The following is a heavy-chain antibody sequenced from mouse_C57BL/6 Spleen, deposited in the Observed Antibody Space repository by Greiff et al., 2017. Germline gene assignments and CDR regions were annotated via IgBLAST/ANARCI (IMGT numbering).Heavy chain of an antibody. Sequence: VQLQQPGTELARPGASVKMSCKTSGYTFTSYWMHWVKQRPGQGLEWIGAIYPGNSDTSYNQKFKGKAKLTAVTSASTAYMELSSLTTEDSAVYYCTRSSSYYYGSSDWYFDVWGTGTTVTVSS. V-gene: IGHV1-5*01. CDR3: TRSSSYYYGSSDWYFDV. CDR2: IYPGNSDT. CDR1: GYTFTSYW. D-gene: IGHD1-1*01. J-gene: IGHJ1*03.